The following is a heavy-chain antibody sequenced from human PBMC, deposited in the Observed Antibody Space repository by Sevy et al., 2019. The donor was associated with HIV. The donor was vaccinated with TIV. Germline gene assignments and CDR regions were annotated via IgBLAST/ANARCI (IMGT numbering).Heavy chain of an antibody. CDR3: AIFYSYGSGIHYNGMDV. CDR2: ISGISNYI. CDR1: GFTFSSYS. J-gene: IGHJ6*02. D-gene: IGHD3-10*01. Sequence: GGSLRLSCAASGFTFSSYSMNWVRQAPGKGLEWVSSISGISNYIYYADSVKGRFTISRDNFKNTLYLQMNSLRAEDTAVYYCAIFYSYGSGIHYNGMDVRGQGTTVTVSS. V-gene: IGHV3-21*04.